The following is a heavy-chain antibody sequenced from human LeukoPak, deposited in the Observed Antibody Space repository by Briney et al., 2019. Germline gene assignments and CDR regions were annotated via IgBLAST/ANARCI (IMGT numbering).Heavy chain of an antibody. Sequence: GGSLRLSCAASGFTFSENHMNWIRQAPGKGLEWLSSISSSGRFIYYADSVKGRFTISRDNAKNSLYLQVNSLRVEDTAVYYCERERYEGSLDRTNWLDPWGQGTPVSVSS. CDR1: GFTFSENH. CDR2: ISSSGRFI. V-gene: IGHV3-11*04. CDR3: ERERYEGSLDRTNWLDP. J-gene: IGHJ5*02. D-gene: IGHD3/OR15-3a*01.